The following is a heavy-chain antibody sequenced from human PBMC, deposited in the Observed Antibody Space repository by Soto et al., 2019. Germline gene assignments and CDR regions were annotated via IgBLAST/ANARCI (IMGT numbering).Heavy chain of an antibody. J-gene: IGHJ4*02. Sequence: QVQLVQSGAEVKKLGASVKVSCKASGYTFTAYYIHWVRQAPGQGLEWVGWINPNSGDTNYAQRFQGWVTMTGDTSVSTAYMDLTRPRSDDTAVYYCARGGYTYGYGLDYWGQGTLVTVSS. CDR1: GYTFTAYY. CDR3: ARGGYTYGYGLDY. V-gene: IGHV1-2*04. CDR2: INPNSGDT. D-gene: IGHD5-18*01.